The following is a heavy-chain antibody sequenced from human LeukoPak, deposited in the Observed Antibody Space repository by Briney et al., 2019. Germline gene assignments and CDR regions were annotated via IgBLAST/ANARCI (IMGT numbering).Heavy chain of an antibody. CDR1: GYTFTSNT. J-gene: IGHJ4*02. CDR3: ARGAGLGSSWYIDY. Sequence: ASVKVSCKASGYTFTSNTINWVRQAPGQGLELMGWVSAYNGNTNYAQKFQGRVTMTTDTSTSRAYMELRSLRSDDTAVYYCARGAGLGSSWYIDYWGQGTLVTVSS. CDR2: VSAYNGNT. D-gene: IGHD6-13*01. V-gene: IGHV1-18*01.